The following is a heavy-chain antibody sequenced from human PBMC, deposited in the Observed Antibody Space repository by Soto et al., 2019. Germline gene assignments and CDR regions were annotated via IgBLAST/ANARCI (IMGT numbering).Heavy chain of an antibody. CDR2: IIPILGIA. Sequence: ASVKVSCKASGGTFSSYTISWVRQAPGQGLEWMGRIIPILGIANYAQKFQGRVTITADKSTSTAYMELSSLRSEDTAVYYCAIGSASPYYYYYYYMDVWGKGTTVTVSS. CDR3: AIGSASPYYYYYYYMDV. CDR1: GGTFSSYT. V-gene: IGHV1-69*02. D-gene: IGHD3-10*01. J-gene: IGHJ6*03.